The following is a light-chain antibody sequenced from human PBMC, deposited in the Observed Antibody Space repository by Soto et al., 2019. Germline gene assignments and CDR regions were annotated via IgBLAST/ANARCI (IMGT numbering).Light chain of an antibody. CDR1: QSISYW. CDR3: QQYDTFPFT. J-gene: IGKJ3*01. CDR2: KAS. V-gene: IGKV1-5*03. Sequence: DIPMTQSPSTLSASVGDRVTITCRASQSISYWLAWYQQKPGKAPNLLIYKASSLESGVPSRFSGSGSGTEFTLTISSLQPDDFASYYCQQYDTFPFTFGPGTTVDI.